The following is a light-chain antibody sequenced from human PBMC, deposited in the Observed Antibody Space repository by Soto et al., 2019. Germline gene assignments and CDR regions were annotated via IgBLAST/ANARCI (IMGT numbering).Light chain of an antibody. CDR2: AAS. V-gene: IGKV1-39*01. Sequence: DIQMTQSPSTLSGSVGASVTITCRASQGIRNDLGWYQQKPGKAPKRLIYAASSLQSGVPSTFSGCGSGTDFTLTISSLQPEDFATYYCQQSYSRYVTVGQGTRREIK. CDR1: QGIRND. J-gene: IGKJ5*01. CDR3: QQSYSRYVT.